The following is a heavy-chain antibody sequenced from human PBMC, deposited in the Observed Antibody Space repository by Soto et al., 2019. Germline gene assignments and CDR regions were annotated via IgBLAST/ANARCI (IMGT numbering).Heavy chain of an antibody. Sequence: QINLIESGPTLVKPTQTLTLTCTFSGFSLSTSGAAVGWVRQPPGRALVWLALIYWAGDQRYNASLRNRLTNTKDTSMYQVVLPLTNVEPADTATYYCAHRATMTIFVLIIENGIWFDPWGQGTRVIVSS. V-gene: IGHV2-5*02. CDR2: IYWAGDQ. J-gene: IGHJ5*02. D-gene: IGHD3-3*01. CDR1: GFSLSTSGAA. CDR3: AHRATMTIFVLIIENGIWFDP.